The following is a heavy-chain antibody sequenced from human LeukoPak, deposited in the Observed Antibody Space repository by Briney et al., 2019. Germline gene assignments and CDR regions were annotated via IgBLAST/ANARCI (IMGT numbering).Heavy chain of an antibody. CDR1: GGPISTYY. CDR2: IYTSEST. Sequence: PSETLSLPCTVSGGPISTYYWSWIRQPAGKALEWIGRIYTSESTNYNPSLKSRVTMSVDTPKNQFSLELSSVTGPGTAVYYCARSALVATSGIDYWGQGTLVTVSS. J-gene: IGHJ4*02. CDR3: ARSALVATSGIDY. D-gene: IGHD2-2*01. V-gene: IGHV4-4*07.